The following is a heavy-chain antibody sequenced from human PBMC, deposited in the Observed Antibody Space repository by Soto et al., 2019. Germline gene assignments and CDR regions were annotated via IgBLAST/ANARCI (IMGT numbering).Heavy chain of an antibody. CDR2: ISSSGSTI. Sequence: GGSLRLSCAASGFTFSDYYMSWIRQAPGKGLEWVSYISSSGSTIYYADSVKGRFTISRDNAKNSLYLQMNSLRAEDTAGYYCAGEGQWCMLTRTDPPDTYYYYYMDVWGKGTTVTVSS. D-gene: IGHD2-8*01. CDR3: AGEGQWCMLTRTDPPDTYYYYYMDV. J-gene: IGHJ6*03. CDR1: GFTFSDYY. V-gene: IGHV3-11*01.